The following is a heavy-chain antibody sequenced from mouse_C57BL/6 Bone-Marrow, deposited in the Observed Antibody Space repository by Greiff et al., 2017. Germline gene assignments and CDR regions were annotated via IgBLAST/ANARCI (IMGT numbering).Heavy chain of an antibody. Sequence: QVQLKQSGPGLVQPSQSLSITCTVSGFSLTSYGVHWVRQPPGKGLAWLGVIWSGGSTDYNAAFISRLSISKDNSKSQVFFKMNSLQADDTAIYYCAKNDGGTAQVGYAMDYWGQGTSVTVSS. V-gene: IGHV2-4*01. CDR3: AKNDGGTAQVGYAMDY. CDR1: GFSLTSYG. CDR2: IWSGGST. D-gene: IGHD3-2*02. J-gene: IGHJ4*01.